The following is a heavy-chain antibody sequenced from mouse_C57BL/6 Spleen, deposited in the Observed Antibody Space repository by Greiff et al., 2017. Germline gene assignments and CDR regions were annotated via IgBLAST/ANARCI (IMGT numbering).Heavy chain of an antibody. J-gene: IGHJ1*03. CDR1: GFSLTSYG. CDR2: IWRGGST. D-gene: IGHD2-4*01. V-gene: IGHV2-5*01. Sequence: VQLQQSGPGLVQPSQSLSITCTVSGFSLTSYGVHWVRQSPGKGLEWLGVIWRGGSTDYNAAFMSRLSITKDNSKSQVFFKINSLQADDTAIYYCAENYDYSSYWYFDVWGTGTTVTVSS. CDR3: AENYDYSSYWYFDV.